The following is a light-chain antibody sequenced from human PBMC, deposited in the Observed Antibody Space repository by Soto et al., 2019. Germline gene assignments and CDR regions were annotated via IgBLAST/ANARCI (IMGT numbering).Light chain of an antibody. Sequence: HSLPTHTSSVSGSPRQSNTISCTGTISDVGGYNYVSWYQQHPGKAPKLMIYEVSNRPSGVSNRFSGSKSGNTASLTICGLQAEDEADYCCSSYTSTSTFPFGTGTKVTVL. CDR2: EVS. J-gene: IGLJ1*01. CDR3: SSYTSTSTFP. V-gene: IGLV2-14*01. CDR1: ISDVGGYNY.